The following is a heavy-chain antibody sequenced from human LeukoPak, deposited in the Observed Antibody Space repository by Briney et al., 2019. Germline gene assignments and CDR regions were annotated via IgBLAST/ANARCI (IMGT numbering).Heavy chain of an antibody. D-gene: IGHD3-10*01. CDR2: IYPGDSDT. J-gene: IGHJ4*02. V-gene: IGHV5-51*01. CDR1: GYSFTSYW. CDR3: ARAHMVRGVITNDY. Sequence: GASLQISCKGSGYSFTSYWIGWVRQLPGKGLEWMGIIYPGDSDTRYSPSFQGQVTISADKSISTAYLQWSSLKASDTAMYYCARAHMVRGVITNDYWGQGTLVTVSS.